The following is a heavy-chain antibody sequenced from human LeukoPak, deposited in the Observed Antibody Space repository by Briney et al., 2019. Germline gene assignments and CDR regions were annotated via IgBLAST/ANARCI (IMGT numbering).Heavy chain of an antibody. Sequence: SETLSLTCAVYGGSFSGYYWSWIRQPPGKGLEWIGEINHSGSTNYNPSLKSRDTISVDTSKNQFSLKLSSVTAADTAVYYCATRILASAGTNWFDPWGQGTLVTVSS. CDR2: INHSGST. CDR1: GGSFSGYY. J-gene: IGHJ5*02. V-gene: IGHV4-34*01. CDR3: ATRILASAGTNWFDP. D-gene: IGHD2-15*01.